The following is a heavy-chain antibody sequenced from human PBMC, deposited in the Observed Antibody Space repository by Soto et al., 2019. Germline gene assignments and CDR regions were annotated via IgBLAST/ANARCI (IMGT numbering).Heavy chain of an antibody. V-gene: IGHV3-30*18. CDR1: GFTFSSYG. CDR2: ISYDGSNK. Sequence: QVQLVESGGGVVQPGRSLRLFCAASGFTFSSYGMHWVRQAPGKGLEWVAVISYDGSNKYYADSVKGRFTISRDNSKNTLYLQMNSLRAEDTAVYYCAKKVWSSGWYTVGWYFDLWGRGTLVTVSS. D-gene: IGHD6-19*01. J-gene: IGHJ2*01. CDR3: AKKVWSSGWYTVGWYFDL.